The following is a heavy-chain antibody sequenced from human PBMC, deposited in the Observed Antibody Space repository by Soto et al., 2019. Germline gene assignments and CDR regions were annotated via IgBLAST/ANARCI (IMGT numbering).Heavy chain of an antibody. CDR2: ISSSSSTM. CDR3: AREFDSSSWYVYGF. V-gene: IGHV3-48*01. D-gene: IGHD6-13*01. J-gene: IGHJ4*02. CDR1: GFTFSTYS. Sequence: GGSLRLSCAASGFTFSTYSVNSVRQAPGKGLEWVSYISSSSSTMYYADSVKGRFTISRDNAKNSLYLQMNSLRAEDTAVYYCAREFDSSSWYVYGFWGQGTLVTVSS.